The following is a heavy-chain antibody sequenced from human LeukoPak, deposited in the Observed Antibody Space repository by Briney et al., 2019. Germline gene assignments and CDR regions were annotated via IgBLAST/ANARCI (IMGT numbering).Heavy chain of an antibody. CDR1: GFTFSSYS. CDR3: ARGLVMNYYDSSGYYPDAFDI. D-gene: IGHD3-22*01. CDR2: ISSSSSYI. Sequence: PGGSLRLSCAASGFTFSSYSMNWVRQAPGKGLEWVSSISSSSSYIYYADSVKGRFTISRDNAKNSLYLQMNSLRAEDTAVYYCARGLVMNYYDSSGYYPDAFDIWGQGTMVTVSS. V-gene: IGHV3-21*01. J-gene: IGHJ3*02.